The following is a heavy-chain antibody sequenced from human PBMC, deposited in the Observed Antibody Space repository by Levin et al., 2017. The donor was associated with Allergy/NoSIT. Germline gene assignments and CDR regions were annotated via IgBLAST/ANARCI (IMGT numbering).Heavy chain of an antibody. V-gene: IGHV3-64D*06. J-gene: IGHJ6*03. Sequence: GESLKISCSASGFTFSNYALHWVRQAPGRGLQYVSAISTKGDRTYYADSVKGRFTISRDNSRNTLDLQMRSLRVEDTAIYYCVKFGTGAGTSVVYTDAWGKGVTVTVSS. CDR2: ISTKGDRT. CDR1: GFTFSNYA. D-gene: IGHD3/OR15-3a*01. CDR3: VKFGTGAGTSVVYTDA.